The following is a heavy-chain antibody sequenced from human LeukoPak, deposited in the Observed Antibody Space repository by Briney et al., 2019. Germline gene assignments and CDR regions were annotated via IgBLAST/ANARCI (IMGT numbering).Heavy chain of an antibody. J-gene: IGHJ3*02. CDR1: GFTFSSYS. Sequence: GGSLRLSCAASGFTFSSYSMNWVRQAPGKGLEWVSSISSSSSYIYYADSVKGRFPISRDNAKNSLYLQMNSLRAEDTAVYYCAFITIFGVVMKIGAFDIWGQGTMVTVSS. CDR3: AFITIFGVVMKIGAFDI. D-gene: IGHD3-3*01. V-gene: IGHV3-21*01. CDR2: ISSSSSYI.